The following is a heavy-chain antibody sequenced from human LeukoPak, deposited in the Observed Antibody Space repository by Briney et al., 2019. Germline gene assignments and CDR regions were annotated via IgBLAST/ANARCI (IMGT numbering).Heavy chain of an antibody. D-gene: IGHD2-2*01. CDR1: GGSFSGYY. V-gene: IGHV4-34*01. Sequence: PSETLSLTCAVYGGSFSGYYWSWIRQPPGKGLEWIGEINHSGSTNYNPSLKSRVTISVDTSKNQFSLKLSSVTAADTAVYYCARHTKAGDIVVVPAAIGFDYWGQGTLVTVSS. CDR2: INHSGST. J-gene: IGHJ4*02. CDR3: ARHTKAGDIVVVPAAIGFDY.